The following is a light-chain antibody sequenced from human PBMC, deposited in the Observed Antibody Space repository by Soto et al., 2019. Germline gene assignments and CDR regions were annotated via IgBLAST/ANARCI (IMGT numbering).Light chain of an antibody. V-gene: IGLV2-14*01. CDR2: EVS. CDR1: SSDVGGYNY. Sequence: QPALTQPASVSGSPGQPITISCTGTSSDVGGYNYVSWYQQHPGKAPKLMIYEVSNRPSGVSNRFSGSKSGNTASLTISGLQAEDEADYYCSSYTSSSTLYVFGTGTKVTVL. CDR3: SSYTSSSTLYV. J-gene: IGLJ1*01.